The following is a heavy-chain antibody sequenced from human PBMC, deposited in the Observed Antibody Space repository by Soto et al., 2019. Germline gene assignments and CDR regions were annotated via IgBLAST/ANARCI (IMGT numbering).Heavy chain of an antibody. Sequence: EVQLVESGGGLVQPGGSLRLSCAACGFTVSSNYMSWVRQAPGKGLEWVSVIYSGGSTYYADSVKGRFTISRDNSKNTLYLQMNSLRAEDTAVYYCARDRIPTGMDVWGQGTTVTVSS. CDR2: IYSGGST. J-gene: IGHJ6*02. CDR1: GFTVSSNY. V-gene: IGHV3-66*01. CDR3: ARDRIPTGMDV.